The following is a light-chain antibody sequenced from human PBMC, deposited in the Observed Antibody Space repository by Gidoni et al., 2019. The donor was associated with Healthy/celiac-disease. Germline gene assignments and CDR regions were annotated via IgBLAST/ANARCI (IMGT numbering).Light chain of an antibody. CDR1: QSISSW. V-gene: IGKV1-5*03. CDR3: QQYNSYPLT. CDR2: KAS. J-gene: IGKJ4*01. Sequence: DIPMTPSPSTLSASVGDRVTITCRASQSISSWLAWYQQKPGKAPKLLIYKASSLESGVPSRFSGSGSGTEFTLTISSLQPDDFATYYCQQYNSYPLTCGGGTKVEIK.